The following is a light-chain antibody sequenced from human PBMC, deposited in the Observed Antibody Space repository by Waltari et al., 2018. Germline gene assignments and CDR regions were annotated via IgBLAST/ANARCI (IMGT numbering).Light chain of an antibody. V-gene: IGKV3-15*01. CDR3: QQYNYWPPF. J-gene: IGKJ4*01. CDR2: GAS. CDR1: QSISSN. Sequence: EFVLTQSPATLSVSPGERATLSCRASQSISSNLAWYQQNPGQAPRLLIYGASTRATGIPARFSGSGSGTEFTLTISSLQSEDFAVYFCQQYNYWPPFFGGGTKVEIK.